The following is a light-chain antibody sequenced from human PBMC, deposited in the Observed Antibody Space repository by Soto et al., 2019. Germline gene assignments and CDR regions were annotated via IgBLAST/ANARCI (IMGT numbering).Light chain of an antibody. CDR2: SAT. V-gene: IGKV1-39*01. CDR3: QQSYSIPHT. Sequence: DIQMTQSPSSLSASVGDRITMTCRPSQSIASFLNWYQQKPGKAPRLLIYSATNLYSGVPSRFSGSDAVTDFTLTISSLQPEDFETYFCQQSYSIPHTFGQGTKVDIK. CDR1: QSIASF. J-gene: IGKJ2*01.